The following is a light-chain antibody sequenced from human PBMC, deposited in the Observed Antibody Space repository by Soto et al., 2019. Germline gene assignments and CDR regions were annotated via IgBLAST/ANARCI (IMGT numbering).Light chain of an antibody. CDR1: QSISSY. CDR2: AAS. CDR3: QQSYSTPPT. V-gene: IGKV1-39*01. J-gene: IGKJ2*01. Sequence: DLQMTQSPSSLSASVGDRVTITCRASQSISSYFNWYQQKPGKAPKLLIYAASNLQSGVPSRFSGSGSGTDFTLTINSQQPEDFATYYCQQSYSTPPTFGQGTKVEIK.